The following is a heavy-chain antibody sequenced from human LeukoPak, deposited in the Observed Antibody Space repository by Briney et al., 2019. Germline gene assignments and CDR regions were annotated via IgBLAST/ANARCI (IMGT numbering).Heavy chain of an antibody. CDR1: GFAFNNYA. Sequence: GGSLRLSCAASGFAFNNYAMTWVRQAPGKGLEWVSNINDNGGQRHYADSVKGRFTISRDNSKNTLFLQMDSLRAEDTAVYYCAKTQWKVGATDYFDYWGQGIVVSVSS. J-gene: IGHJ4*02. CDR3: AKTQWKVGATDYFDY. V-gene: IGHV3-23*01. D-gene: IGHD1-26*01. CDR2: INDNGGQR.